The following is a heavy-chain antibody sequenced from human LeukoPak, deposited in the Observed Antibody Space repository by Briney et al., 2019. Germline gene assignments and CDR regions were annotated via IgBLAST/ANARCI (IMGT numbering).Heavy chain of an antibody. Sequence: PGGSLRLSCAASGFTFGSYWMSWVRQAPGKGLGWVASIKQDGSEKYYVDSVKGRFTISRDNAKNSLYLQMNSLRAEDTAVYYCARGLGAAHFDYWGQGTLVTVSS. CDR2: IKQDGSEK. CDR3: ARGLGAAHFDY. V-gene: IGHV3-7*04. CDR1: GFTFGSYW. J-gene: IGHJ4*02. D-gene: IGHD1-26*01.